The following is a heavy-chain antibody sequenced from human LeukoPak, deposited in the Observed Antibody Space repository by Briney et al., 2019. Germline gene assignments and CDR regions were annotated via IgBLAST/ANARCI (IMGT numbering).Heavy chain of an antibody. CDR2: IDNSGNII. CDR3: ARRAGAYSHPFDY. J-gene: IGHJ4*02. D-gene: IGHD4/OR15-4a*01. V-gene: IGHV3-11*01. CDR1: GFIFSDYY. Sequence: GGSLRLSCAASGFIFSDYYMSWIRQAPGKGLGWVSYIDNSGNIIYYADSMKGRFTISRDNAKNSLYLQMNSLRAADTAMYYCARRAGAYSHPFDYWGQGTLVTVSS.